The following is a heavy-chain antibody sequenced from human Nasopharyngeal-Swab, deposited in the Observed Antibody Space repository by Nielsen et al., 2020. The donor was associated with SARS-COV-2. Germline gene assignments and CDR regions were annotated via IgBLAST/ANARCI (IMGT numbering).Heavy chain of an antibody. V-gene: IGHV4-39*07. CDR2: IYYSGST. CDR3: ARRILYDGMDV. J-gene: IGHJ6*02. Sequence: WIRQPPRKGLEWIGSIYYSGSTYYNPSLKSRVTISVDTSKNQFSLKLSSVTAADTAVYYCARRILYDGMDVWGQGTTVTVSS. D-gene: IGHD2-15*01.